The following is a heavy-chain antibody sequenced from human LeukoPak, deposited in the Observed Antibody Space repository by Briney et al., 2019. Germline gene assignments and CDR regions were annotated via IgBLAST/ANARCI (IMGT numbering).Heavy chain of an antibody. CDR3: AREYGDY. Sequence: SETLSLTCTVSGGSISSSFNYWAWIRQPPGKGLEWIGSIYESGSAYYNPSLKSRVTISVDRSKNQFSLKLSSVTAADTAVYYCAREYGDYWGQGTLVTVSS. D-gene: IGHD4-17*01. CDR2: IYESGSA. CDR1: GGSISSSFNY. J-gene: IGHJ4*02. V-gene: IGHV4-39*07.